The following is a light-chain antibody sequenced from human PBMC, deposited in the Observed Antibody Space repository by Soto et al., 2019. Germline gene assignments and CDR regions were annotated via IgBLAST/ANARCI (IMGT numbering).Light chain of an antibody. CDR1: SGDVGSYKY. V-gene: IGLV2-14*01. J-gene: IGLJ1*01. Sequence: QSALTQPASVSGSPGQSISVSCTGSSGDVGSYKYVSWYQQHPGKAPKLIIYEVNKRPSGVSDRFSGSKSGNTASLTISGLQAEDEADYYCSSYTGGNPSYVFGTGTKLTVL. CDR2: EVN. CDR3: SSYTGGNPSYV.